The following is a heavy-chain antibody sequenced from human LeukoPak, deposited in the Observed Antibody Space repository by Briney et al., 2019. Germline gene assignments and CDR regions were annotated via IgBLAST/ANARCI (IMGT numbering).Heavy chain of an antibody. D-gene: IGHD5-24*01. CDR3: ARNRDGYNSFDY. CDR2: IYYSGSS. V-gene: IGHV4-59*06. CDR1: GGSISSYY. J-gene: IGHJ4*02. Sequence: SETLSLTCTVSGGSISSYYWSWIRQPPGKGLEWIGYIYYSGSSCYNPSLRSRVTISVDTSKNHFSLKLSSVTAADTAVYYCARNRDGYNSFDYWGQGTLDTVSS.